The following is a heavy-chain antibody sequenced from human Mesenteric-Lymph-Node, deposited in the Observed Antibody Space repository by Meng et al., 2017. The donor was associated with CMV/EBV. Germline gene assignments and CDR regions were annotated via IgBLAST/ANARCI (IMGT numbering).Heavy chain of an antibody. J-gene: IGHJ6*02. V-gene: IGHV3-7*01. CDR1: GFTFSSYW. D-gene: IGHD1-26*01. Sequence: GGSLRLSCAASGFTFSSYWMSWVRQAPGKGLEWVANIKQDGSEKYYVDSVKGRFTISRDNAKNSLYLQMNSLRAEDTAVYYCARERGPAPYFYYGLDVWGQGTTVTVSS. CDR2: IKQDGSEK. CDR3: ARERGPAPYFYYGLDV.